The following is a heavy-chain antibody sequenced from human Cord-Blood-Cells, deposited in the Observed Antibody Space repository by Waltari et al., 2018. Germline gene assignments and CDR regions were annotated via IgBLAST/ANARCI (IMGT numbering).Heavy chain of an antibody. CDR1: GFTFSNAW. CDR3: TTRAPSDYDY. J-gene: IGHJ4*02. D-gene: IGHD3-10*01. V-gene: IGHV3-15*01. Sequence: EVQLVESGGGLVKPGGSLRLSCAASGFTFSNAWMSWVRQAPGKGLEWVGRSKSRTDGRTTDYAAPVNGRFTISRDDSKNTLYLQRNSLKTEDTAVYYCTTRAPSDYDYWGQGTLVTVSS. CDR2: SKSRTDGRTT.